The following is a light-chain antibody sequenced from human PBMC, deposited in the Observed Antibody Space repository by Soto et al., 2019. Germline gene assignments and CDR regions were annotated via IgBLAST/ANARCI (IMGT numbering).Light chain of an antibody. CDR2: DAS. J-gene: IGKJ5*01. CDR1: QSVRTY. Sequence: EIVLYQAPATLSLSPGERATLSCRASQSVRTYLAWYQVKPGLAPTLLISDASSRASGVPDRFTGGGSGTDFTLTIRRLEPEDFALYYCQQYVGSGSPITFGQGRRLANK. CDR3: QQYVGSGSPIT. V-gene: IGKV3D-20*01.